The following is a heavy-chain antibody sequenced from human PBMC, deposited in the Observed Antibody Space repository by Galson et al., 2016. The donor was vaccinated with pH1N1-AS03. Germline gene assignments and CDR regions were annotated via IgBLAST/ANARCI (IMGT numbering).Heavy chain of an antibody. CDR3: ARSTDRWELDS. CDR1: GSTFSGFW. CDR2: INSDGSII. D-gene: IGHD1-26*01. J-gene: IGHJ4*02. Sequence: SLRLSCAASGSTFSGFWMHWVRQDAGRGLVWVSRINSDGSIITYADSVKGRFTISRDNAKNTLYLQMNSLRGDDTAVYYCARSTDRWELDSWGQGTLVTVSS. V-gene: IGHV3-74*03.